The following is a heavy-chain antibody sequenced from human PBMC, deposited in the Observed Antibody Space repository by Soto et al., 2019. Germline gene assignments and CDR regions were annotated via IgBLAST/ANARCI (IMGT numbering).Heavy chain of an antibody. V-gene: IGHV1-46*03. D-gene: IGHD4-17*01. J-gene: IGHJ6*02. CDR2: INPSSGTT. CDR1: GYTFTRYY. Sequence: ASVKVSCKASGYTFTRYYIHWVRQASGQGLEKMGIINPSSGTTSYAQKFQGRVTLTRDTSTSTVFMELSSLRSEDTAVYYCARVDYGGNSPYYYGMDIWGQGTTVTVSS. CDR3: ARVDYGGNSPYYYGMDI.